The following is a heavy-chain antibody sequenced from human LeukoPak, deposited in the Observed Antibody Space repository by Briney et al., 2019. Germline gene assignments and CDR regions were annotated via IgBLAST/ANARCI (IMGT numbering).Heavy chain of an antibody. CDR2: ISVSGSGSST. V-gene: IGHV3-23*01. Sequence: GGSLRLSCAASGFTFSSYAMTWVRQAPGKGLEWVSGISVSGSGSSTFYADSVKGRFTVSRDNSKNTLYLQINSLRAEDTAVYYCAKGWLRLVDYWGQGTLVTVSS. J-gene: IGHJ4*02. CDR1: GFTFSSYA. D-gene: IGHD5-12*01. CDR3: AKGWLRLVDY.